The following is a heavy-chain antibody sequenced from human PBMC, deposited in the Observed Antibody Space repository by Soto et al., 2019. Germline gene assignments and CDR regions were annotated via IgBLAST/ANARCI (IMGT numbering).Heavy chain of an antibody. CDR3: ATPYYFNH. CDR1: GFMFSAYT. D-gene: IGHD3-16*01. CDR2: ISDDSSYI. Sequence: PGGSLRLSCAASGFMFSAYTINWARQAPGKGLEWLSSISDDSSYIDYADSLRGRFTVSRDNARNSLYLQIDSLGVEDTAVYYCATPYYFNHWGPGTLVTVSS. V-gene: IGHV3-21*06. J-gene: IGHJ1*01.